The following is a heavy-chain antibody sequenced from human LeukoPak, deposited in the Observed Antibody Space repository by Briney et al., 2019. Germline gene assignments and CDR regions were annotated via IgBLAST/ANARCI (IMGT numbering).Heavy chain of an antibody. J-gene: IGHJ4*02. V-gene: IGHV1-2*02. CDR1: AYTFTGYY. CDR3: ARGLPLGYCTYGVCYPPKHLDF. Sequence: ASVKVSCKASAYTFTGYYMHWVRQAPGQGLEWMGWIYPNSGGTNYAQKFQGRVTMTRDTSISTAYMELSRLRSDDTAVYYCARGLPLGYCTYGVCYPPKHLDFWGQGTLVTVSS. CDR2: IYPNSGGT. D-gene: IGHD2-8*01.